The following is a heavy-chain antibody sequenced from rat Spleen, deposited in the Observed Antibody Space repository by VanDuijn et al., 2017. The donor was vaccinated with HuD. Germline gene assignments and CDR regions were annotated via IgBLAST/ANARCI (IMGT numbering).Heavy chain of an antibody. V-gene: IGHV5-20*01. CDR2: ISYDGFDT. Sequence: EVQLVESAGGLVQPGRSLKLSCAASGFTFSDYYMAWVRQAPAEGLEWVASISYDGFDTFYRDSVKGRFTISRDNAKSSLYLQIDSLTSEDTATYYCTTSSPEYWGQGVMVTVSS. J-gene: IGHJ2*01. CDR1: GFTFSDYY. D-gene: IGHD3-8*01. CDR3: TTSSPEY.